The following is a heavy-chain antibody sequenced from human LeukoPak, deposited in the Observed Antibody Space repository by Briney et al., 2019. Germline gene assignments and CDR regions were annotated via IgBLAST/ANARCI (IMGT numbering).Heavy chain of an antibody. D-gene: IGHD3-16*01. Sequence: GGSLRLSCAASGFTFRSYWMCWVRQAPGKGLEWVANINQGGSVQYYMDSVKGRFTISRDDAKNSLYPQMNSLRAEDTAVYYCARDPGGAFDYWGQGTLVTVSS. CDR1: GFTFRSYW. CDR3: ARDPGGAFDY. V-gene: IGHV3-7*01. CDR2: INQGGSVQ. J-gene: IGHJ4*02.